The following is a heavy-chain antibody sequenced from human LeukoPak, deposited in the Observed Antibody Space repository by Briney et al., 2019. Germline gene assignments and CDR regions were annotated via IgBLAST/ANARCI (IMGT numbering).Heavy chain of an antibody. CDR2: LYSDGNT. Sequence: QPGGSLRLSCAASGFTVITNDMTWVRQAPGKGLEWVSVLYSDGNTKYADSVQGRFTISRDNSKNTLYLEMNSLSPDDTAVYYCARGVEPLAANTLAYWGQGTLVTVS. CDR3: ARGVEPLAANTLAY. V-gene: IGHV3-53*01. D-gene: IGHD1-14*01. CDR1: GFTVITND. J-gene: IGHJ4*02.